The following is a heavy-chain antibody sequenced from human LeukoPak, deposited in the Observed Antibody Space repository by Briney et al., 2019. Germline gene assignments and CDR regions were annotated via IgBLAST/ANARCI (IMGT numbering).Heavy chain of an antibody. CDR1: GGSFNKYY. V-gene: IGHV4-34*01. CDR3: GRSGLTTVLYLD. J-gene: IGHJ4*02. Sequence: PSETLSLTCGVSGGSFNKYYWAWIRQPPGKRLEWIGEINRSGNTNYNPSLKSRVTISVDTSKNQFSLKLSSVTAADTAVYFCGRSGLTTVLYLDWGQGTLVTVSS. D-gene: IGHD4-11*01. CDR2: INRSGNT.